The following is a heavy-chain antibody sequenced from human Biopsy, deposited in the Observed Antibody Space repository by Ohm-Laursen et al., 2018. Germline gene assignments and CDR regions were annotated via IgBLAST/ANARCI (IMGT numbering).Heavy chain of an antibody. CDR2: IYSSGST. J-gene: IGHJ4*02. Sequence: GTLSITCTVSGGSLSSYYWSWIRQPAGEGLEWIGRIYSSGSTNYNPSLKSRVTISLDTSKNQFSLKLNSVTATDTAVYYCARRLPLRGYAFDVWGQGTLVTVSS. V-gene: IGHV4-4*07. CDR1: GGSLSSYY. D-gene: IGHD3-16*01. CDR3: ARRLPLRGYAFDV.